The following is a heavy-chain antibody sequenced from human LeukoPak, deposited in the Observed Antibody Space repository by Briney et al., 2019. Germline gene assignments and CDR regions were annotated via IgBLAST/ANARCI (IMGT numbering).Heavy chain of an antibody. Sequence: TGGSLRLSCAVSGFPFSNYGMHWVRQAPGKGLEWVAVIWSDGNKKYYADSVKGRFTISRDNSKNTLSLQMNSLRAEDTAVYYCARNVFYAFDIWGQGTMITVSS. CDR2: IWSDGNKK. V-gene: IGHV3-33*01. CDR3: ARNVFYAFDI. J-gene: IGHJ3*02. D-gene: IGHD2-21*01. CDR1: GFPFSNYG.